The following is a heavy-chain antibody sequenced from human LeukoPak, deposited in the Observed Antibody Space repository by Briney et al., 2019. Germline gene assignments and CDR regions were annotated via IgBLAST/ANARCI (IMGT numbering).Heavy chain of an antibody. V-gene: IGHV3-33*06. CDR1: GYTFSLYG. D-gene: IGHD5-24*01. Sequence: PGGSLRLSCAASGYTFSLYGVHWVRQAPGKGLEWVAVIWYDGSNKYYADSVKGRFTISRDNSKNTLYLQMNSLRAEDTAVYYCAKDFLEMAYYFDYWGQGTLVTVSS. CDR3: AKDFLEMAYYFDY. CDR2: IWYDGSNK. J-gene: IGHJ4*02.